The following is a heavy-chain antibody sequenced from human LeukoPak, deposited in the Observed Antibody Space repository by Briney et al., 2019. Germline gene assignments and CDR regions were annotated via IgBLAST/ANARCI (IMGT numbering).Heavy chain of an antibody. CDR3: ARAYDYVWGSHPVIDY. CDR2: INSDGSST. Sequence: GGSLRLSCAASGFTFSSYWMHWVRQAPGKGLVWVSRINSDGSSTSYADSVKGRFTISRDNAKNTLYLQMNSLRAEDTAVYYCARAYDYVWGSHPVIDYWGQGTLVTVSS. D-gene: IGHD3-16*02. V-gene: IGHV3-74*01. J-gene: IGHJ4*02. CDR1: GFTFSSYW.